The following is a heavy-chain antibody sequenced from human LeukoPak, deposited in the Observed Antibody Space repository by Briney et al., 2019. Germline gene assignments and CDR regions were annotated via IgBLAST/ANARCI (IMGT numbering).Heavy chain of an antibody. CDR3: ARGRGYSGYDTNPYYYYYGMDV. V-gene: IGHV4-34*01. D-gene: IGHD5-12*01. Sequence: PSETLSLTCAVYGGSFSGYYWSWIRQPPGKGLEWIGEINHSGSTNYNPSLKSRVTISVDTSKNQFSLKLSSVTAADTAVYYCARGRGYSGYDTNPYYYYYGMDVWGQGTTVTVSS. J-gene: IGHJ6*02. CDR2: INHSGST. CDR1: GGSFSGYY.